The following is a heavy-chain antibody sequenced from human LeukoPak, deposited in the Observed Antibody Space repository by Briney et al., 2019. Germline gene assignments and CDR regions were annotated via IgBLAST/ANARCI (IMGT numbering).Heavy chain of an antibody. CDR3: ARRGNSGLFDY. CDR1: GGSISSSSYY. V-gene: IGHV4-39*01. Sequence: SETLSLTCTVSGGSISSSSYYWGWIRQPPGKGLEWIGHIYYNGITYYNPSLKSRVIISLDTSKNQFSLKVSSVTAADTAVYYCARRGNSGLFDYWGQGTLVTVFS. J-gene: IGHJ4*02. CDR2: IYYNGIT. D-gene: IGHD4-23*01.